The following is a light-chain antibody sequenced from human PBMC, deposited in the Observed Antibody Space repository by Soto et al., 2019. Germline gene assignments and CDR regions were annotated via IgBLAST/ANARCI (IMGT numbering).Light chain of an antibody. J-gene: IGKJ5*01. CDR2: EVS. CDR1: QSLLHITGETF. CDR3: MQSTQLPPT. V-gene: IGKV2D-29*02. Sequence: DVVTTQTPLSLSVAPGQAASISCKSSQSLLHITGETFLFWYLQKPGQSPQLLIYEVSTRVSGVPDRFSGSGSGTDFTLEISRVETDDVGIYYCMQSTQLPPTFGQGTRLEIK.